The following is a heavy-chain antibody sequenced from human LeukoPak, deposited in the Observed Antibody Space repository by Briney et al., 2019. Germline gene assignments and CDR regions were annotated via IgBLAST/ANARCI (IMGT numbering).Heavy chain of an antibody. CDR2: ISSSGSNI. J-gene: IGHJ6*02. D-gene: IGHD2-15*01. CDR3: ARDATPPPDIVVVVAASQYGMDV. Sequence: PXXSLRLSCAASGLTFSDYYMSWVRQTPGRGLECVSYISSSGSNIYYADSVKGRFTISRDNAKSSLYPQMNSLRAEDTAVYYCARDATPPPDIVVVVAASQYGMDVWGQGTTITVSS. CDR1: GLTFSDYY. V-gene: IGHV3-11*04.